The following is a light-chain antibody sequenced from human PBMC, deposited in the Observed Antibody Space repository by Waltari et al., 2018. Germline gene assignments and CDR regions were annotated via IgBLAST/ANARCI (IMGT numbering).Light chain of an antibody. Sequence: EIVLTQSPATLSLSPGDRATLPCRASHSVDTSLAWYQPKLGQPPRLLIYDVFYRSTGIPARFSGRGSGTDFTLTISSLEPEDFALYFCQQRRDWPITFGQGTRLEIK. CDR2: DVF. V-gene: IGKV3-11*01. CDR1: HSVDTS. J-gene: IGKJ5*01. CDR3: QQRRDWPIT.